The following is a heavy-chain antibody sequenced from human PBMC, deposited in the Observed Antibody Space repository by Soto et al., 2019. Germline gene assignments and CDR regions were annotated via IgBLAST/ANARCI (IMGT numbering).Heavy chain of an antibody. Sequence: PGGSLRLSCAASGFSFSSSAMTWVRQAPGKGLEYVSSITGSGGSTYYADSVRGRFTISRDNSKNTLFVQMNSLRAEDTAIYYCANCGSSSSGPPAGFAPRGQRTPVTVSA. D-gene: IGHD2-2*01. J-gene: IGHJ5*02. CDR3: ANCGSSSSGPPAGFAP. CDR2: ITGSGGST. V-gene: IGHV3-23*01. CDR1: GFSFSSSA.